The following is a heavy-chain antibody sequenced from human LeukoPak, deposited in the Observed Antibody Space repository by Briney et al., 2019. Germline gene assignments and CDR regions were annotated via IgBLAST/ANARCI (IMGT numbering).Heavy chain of an antibody. D-gene: IGHD4-17*01. Sequence: PGGSLRLSCATSGFIFSSFTMNWVRQAPGRGLEWVSSINSGSNSIYYADSVTGRLTISRDNAKNSLYLQMNSLRAEDTAVYYCTRGSYGDYGYWGQGALVTVSS. J-gene: IGHJ4*02. CDR1: GFIFSSFT. CDR2: INSGSNSI. CDR3: TRGSYGDYGY. V-gene: IGHV3-21*01.